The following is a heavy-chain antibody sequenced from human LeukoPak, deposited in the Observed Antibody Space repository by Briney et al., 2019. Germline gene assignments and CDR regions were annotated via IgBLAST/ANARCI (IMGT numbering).Heavy chain of an antibody. CDR2: IYWDDDN. J-gene: IGHJ4*02. D-gene: IGHD3-10*01. V-gene: IGHV2-5*02. CDR3: ARHYYYGSGRGNHFDY. Sequence: SGPTLVKPTQTLTLTCTFSGFSLSTSGVAVGWIRQPPGKALEWLALIYWDDDNRYRPSLRSRLTITKDTSKNQVVLRMTNMDPVDTATYYCARHYYYGSGRGNHFDYWGQGTLVTVSS. CDR1: GFSLSTSGVA.